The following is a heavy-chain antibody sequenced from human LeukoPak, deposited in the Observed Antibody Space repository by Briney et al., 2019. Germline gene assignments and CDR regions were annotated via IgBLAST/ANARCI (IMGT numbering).Heavy chain of an antibody. CDR2: IYTSGST. D-gene: IGHD3-3*01. J-gene: IGHJ6*02. Sequence: SQTLSLTCTVAGGSISSVSYYWSWIRQPAGKGLEWIGRIYTSGSTNYNPSLKSRVTISVDTSKNQFSLKLSSVTAADTAVYYCARASITIFGVAYGMDVWGQGTTVTVSS. CDR1: GGSISSVSYY. V-gene: IGHV4-61*02. CDR3: ARASITIFGVAYGMDV.